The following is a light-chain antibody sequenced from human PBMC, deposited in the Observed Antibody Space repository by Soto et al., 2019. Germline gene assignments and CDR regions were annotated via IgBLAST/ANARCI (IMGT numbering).Light chain of an antibody. CDR2: KAS. CDR3: EQYNSYPLT. CDR1: QSINRW. J-gene: IGKJ4*01. V-gene: IGKV1-5*03. Sequence: DIKITQSPSSLSASVGARVTITCRASQSINRWLAWYQQKXGKAPKLLIYKASTLKSGVPSRFSGSGSGTDFTLTISSLQPGDFETYYCEQYNSYPLTVGGGTKVDLK.